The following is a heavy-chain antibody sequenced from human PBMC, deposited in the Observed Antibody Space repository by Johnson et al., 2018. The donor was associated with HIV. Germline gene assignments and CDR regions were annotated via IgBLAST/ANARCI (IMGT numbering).Heavy chain of an antibody. CDR3: ARWGTVTTDAFDI. J-gene: IGHJ3*02. Sequence: VQLVESGGGLVQPGGSLRLSCAASGFTFSSYWRSWVRQAPGKGLEWVATIKQDGSEKYYVDSVKGRFTISRDNAKNSLYLQMNSLRAGDTAVYYCARWGTVTTDAFDIWGQGTMVTVSS. V-gene: IGHV3-7*04. CDR1: GFTFSSYW. CDR2: IKQDGSEK. D-gene: IGHD4-17*01.